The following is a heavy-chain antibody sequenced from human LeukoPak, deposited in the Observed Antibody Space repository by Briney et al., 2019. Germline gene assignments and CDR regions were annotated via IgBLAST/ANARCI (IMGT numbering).Heavy chain of an antibody. D-gene: IGHD5-18*01. CDR3: ARAGYSYGYFFDY. CDR2: IYYSGST. J-gene: IGHJ4*02. CDR1: GGSISSYY. V-gene: IGHV4-59*01. Sequence: SETLSLTCTVSGGSISSYYWSWIRQPPGKGLEWIGYIYYSGSTNYNPSLKSRVTISVDTSKNQFSLKLSSVTAADTAVYYCARAGYSYGYFFDYWGQGTLVTASS.